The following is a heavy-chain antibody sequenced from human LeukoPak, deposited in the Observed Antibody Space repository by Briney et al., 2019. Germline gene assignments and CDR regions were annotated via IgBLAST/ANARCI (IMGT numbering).Heavy chain of an antibody. CDR2: MFYSEST. Sequence: SETLSLTCSVSGASVSNGNYYWSWIRQPPGKGLECIGYMFYSESTKYSPSLKSRVTISVDKSKNQFSLHMSSVTAADTAVYYCAITSNSALGLPYFYHWGQGSLVTVSS. J-gene: IGHJ4*02. V-gene: IGHV4-61*01. D-gene: IGHD5-18*01. CDR1: GASVSNGNYY. CDR3: AITSNSALGLPYFYH.